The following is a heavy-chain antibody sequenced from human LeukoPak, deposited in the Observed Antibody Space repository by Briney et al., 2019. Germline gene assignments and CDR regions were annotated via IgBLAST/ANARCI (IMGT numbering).Heavy chain of an antibody. CDR1: GYTFTSYG. J-gene: IGHJ2*01. D-gene: IGHD3-22*01. CDR2: ISAYNGNT. V-gene: IGHV1-18*01. CDR3: ARTRHYYDSRYFDL. Sequence: ASVKVSCKASGYTFTSYGISWVRQAPGQGLEWMGWISAYNGNTDYAQKLQGRVTMTTDTSTSTAYMELRSLRSDDTAVYYCARTRHYYDSRYFDLWGRGTLVTVSS.